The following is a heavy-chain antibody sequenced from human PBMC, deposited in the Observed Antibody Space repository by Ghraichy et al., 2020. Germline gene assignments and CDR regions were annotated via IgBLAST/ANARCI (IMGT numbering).Heavy chain of an antibody. D-gene: IGHD3-16*02. CDR1: GASITGDIYY. Sequence: SQTLSLTCTVSGASITGDIYYWTWIRQHPGKGLEWIGNIYSSGTTFYNPSLKSRVAISIDPSKNHFSLNLSSVTVADTAVYYCARFVMAFLSFDYWGQGALVTVSS. V-gene: IGHV4-31*03. J-gene: IGHJ4*02. CDR2: IYSSGTT. CDR3: ARFVMAFLSFDY.